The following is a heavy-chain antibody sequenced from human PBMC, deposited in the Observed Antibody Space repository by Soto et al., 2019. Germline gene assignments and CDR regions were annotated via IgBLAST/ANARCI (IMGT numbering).Heavy chain of an antibody. CDR1: GFTFSSYS. Sequence: PGGSLRLSCAASGFTFSSYSMNWVRQAPGKGLEWVSFISSSSTTIYYADSVKGRFTISRDNAKDSMYLQMNSLRAEDTAVYYCARGRPLYTNYVWFDSWGQGTLVTAPQ. CDR2: ISSSSTTI. J-gene: IGHJ5*01. D-gene: IGHD4-4*01. V-gene: IGHV3-48*01. CDR3: ARGRPLYTNYVWFDS.